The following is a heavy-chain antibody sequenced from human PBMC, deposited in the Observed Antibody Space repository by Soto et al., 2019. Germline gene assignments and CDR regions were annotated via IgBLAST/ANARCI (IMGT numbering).Heavy chain of an antibody. V-gene: IGHV4-39*01. CDR2: IYYDGRT. Sequence: SETLCLTCTVSGGSFSSSSHYWVWIRQPPGKGLEWVGSIYYDGRTYYNASLKSRVTISVDTSKNQFSLKVNSVTVADTAVYYCARRSHTNWPAYWGHGTQVTVSS. CDR1: GGSFSSSSHY. D-gene: IGHD2-8*01. J-gene: IGHJ4*01. CDR3: ARRSHTNWPAY.